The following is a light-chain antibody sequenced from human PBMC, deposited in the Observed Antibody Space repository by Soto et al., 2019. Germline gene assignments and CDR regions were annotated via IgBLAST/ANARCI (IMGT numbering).Light chain of an antibody. CDR3: QKSYSSPPK. Sequence: DIQMTQSPCCLSASVEDIVIITWRASQSISNHLNWYQQKPGKAPKLLIFAASSLQSGVPSRFSGSRSGPDFTLTISSLQPEDFATYYCQKSYSSPPKFGQGTKVDIK. CDR1: QSISNH. V-gene: IGKV1-39*01. CDR2: AAS. J-gene: IGKJ1*01.